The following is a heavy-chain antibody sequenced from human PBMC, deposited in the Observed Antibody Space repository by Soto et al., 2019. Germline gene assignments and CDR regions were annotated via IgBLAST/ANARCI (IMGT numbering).Heavy chain of an antibody. V-gene: IGHV3-15*07. CDR2: IKSKTDGGTT. D-gene: IGHD2-21*02. J-gene: IGHJ6*02. CDR1: GFTFSNAW. Sequence: PGGSLRLSCADSGFTFSNAWMNWVRQAPGKGLEWVGRIKSKTDGGTTDYAAPVKGRFTISRDDSKNTLYLQMNSLKTEDTAVYYCTTDCLRDCALDVWGQGTTVTVSS. CDR3: TTDCLRDCALDV.